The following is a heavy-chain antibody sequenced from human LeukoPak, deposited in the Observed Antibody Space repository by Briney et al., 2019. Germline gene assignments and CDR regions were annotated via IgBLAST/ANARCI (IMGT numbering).Heavy chain of an antibody. V-gene: IGHV4-39*07. CDR2: IYYSGST. Sequence: SETLSLTCTVSGGSISSSSYYWGWIRQPPGKGLECIGSIYYSGSTYYNPSLKSRVTMSVDTSTNQFSLKVKSVTAADTAVYYCGRDLEENGVTHWGLGTLVIVSS. CDR1: GGSISSSSYY. D-gene: IGHD4-17*01. J-gene: IGHJ4*02. CDR3: GRDLEENGVTH.